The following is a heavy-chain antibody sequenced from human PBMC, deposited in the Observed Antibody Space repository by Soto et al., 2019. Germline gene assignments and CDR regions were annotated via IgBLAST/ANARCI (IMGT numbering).Heavy chain of an antibody. CDR3: ARVKQLVPLYYYYMDV. CDR2: IYYSGST. D-gene: IGHD6-6*01. V-gene: IGHV4-59*08. Sequence: PSETLSLTCAVYGGSFSGYYWSWIRQPPGKGLEWIGYIYYSGSTNYNPSLKSRVTISVDTSKNQFSLKLSSVTAADTAVYYCARVKQLVPLYYYYMDVWGKGTTVTVSS. J-gene: IGHJ6*03. CDR1: GGSFSGYY.